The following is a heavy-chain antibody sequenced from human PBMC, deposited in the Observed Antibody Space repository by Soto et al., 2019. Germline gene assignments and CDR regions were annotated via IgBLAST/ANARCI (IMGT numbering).Heavy chain of an antibody. CDR1: GGTFSSYA. D-gene: IGHD6-13*01. J-gene: IGHJ2*01. CDR3: ASLEAAGRQGGGWYFDL. Sequence: QVQLVQSGAEVKKPRSSVMVSCKASGGTFSSYAISWVRQAPGQGLEWMGGIIPIFGTANYAQKFQGRVTITADASTGTAYIELGTLRYGDTAVYYFASLEAAGRQGGGWYFDLWGRGTLVTVSS. V-gene: IGHV1-69*01. CDR2: IIPIFGTA.